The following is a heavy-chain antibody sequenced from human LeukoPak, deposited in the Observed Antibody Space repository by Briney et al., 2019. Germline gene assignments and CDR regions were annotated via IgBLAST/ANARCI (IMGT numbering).Heavy chain of an antibody. D-gene: IGHD3-9*01. CDR1: GFTFSDDA. J-gene: IGHJ4*02. V-gene: IGHV3-49*04. Sequence: GRSLRLSCTVSGFTFSDDAMSWVRQAPGKGLEWVGFIRSKAFGGTTQYAASVKGRFTISRDDSKNIAYLQMNSLKTEDTAVYYCANYDILTGYPGGYWGQGTLVTVSS. CDR3: ANYDILTGYPGGY. CDR2: IRSKAFGGTT.